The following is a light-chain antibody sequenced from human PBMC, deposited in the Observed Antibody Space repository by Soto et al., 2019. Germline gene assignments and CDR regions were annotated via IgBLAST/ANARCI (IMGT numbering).Light chain of an antibody. CDR3: QQSHSTPLT. CDR1: QKVSRY. J-gene: IGKJ4*01. Sequence: DIQMTQSPSSLSASEGDRVTITCRASQKVSRYLNWYQQKPGKSPELLIYAASTLQSGVPSRFSGSGSGTDVTLTINSLQPGDAATYYCQQSHSTPLTFGGGTKVEI. CDR2: AAS. V-gene: IGKV1-39*01.